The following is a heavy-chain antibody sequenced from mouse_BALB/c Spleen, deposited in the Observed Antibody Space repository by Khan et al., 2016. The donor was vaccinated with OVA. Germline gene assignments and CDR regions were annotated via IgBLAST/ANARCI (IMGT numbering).Heavy chain of an antibody. Sequence: VQLQQSGPELVKPGASVKISCKTSGYTFTEYTIHWVKQSHGKSLEWIGRFNPNNGGAHYNQKFKGKATLTVDNSSSTAYLELRSLTSEDSAVYYLARMEYYAYYWYFDIGGKGPTVPVS. J-gene: IGHJ1*03. CDR1: GYTFTEYT. CDR3: ARMEYYAYYWYFDI. D-gene: IGHD1-2*01. CDR2: FNPNNGGA. V-gene: IGHV1-18*01.